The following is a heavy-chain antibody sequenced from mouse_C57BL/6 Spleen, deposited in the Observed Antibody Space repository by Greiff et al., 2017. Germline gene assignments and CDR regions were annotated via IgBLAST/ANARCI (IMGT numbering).Heavy chain of an antibody. J-gene: IGHJ4*01. Sequence: EVQLQQSGPELVKPGASVKISCKASGYTFTDYYMNWVKQSHGKSLEWIGDINPNNGGTSYNQKFKGKATLTVDKSSSTAYMELRSLTSEDSAVYYCARHPYGSSYRYAMDYWGQGTSVTVSS. CDR2: INPNNGGT. CDR1: GYTFTDYY. CDR3: ARHPYGSSYRYAMDY. D-gene: IGHD1-1*01. V-gene: IGHV1-26*01.